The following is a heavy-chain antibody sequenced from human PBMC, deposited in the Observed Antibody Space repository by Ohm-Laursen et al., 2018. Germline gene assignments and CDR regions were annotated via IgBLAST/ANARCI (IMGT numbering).Heavy chain of an antibody. V-gene: IGHV3-7*03. CDR2: IKQDGSEK. J-gene: IGHJ4*02. Sequence: SLRLSCAASGFTFGSYWMSWVRQAPGKGLEWVANIKQDGSEKYYVDSVKGRFTISRDNAKNSLYLQMNSLRADDTAVYYCAITGGFWNYWGQGTLVTVSS. CDR3: AITGGFWNY. CDR1: GFTFGSYW. D-gene: IGHD3-10*01.